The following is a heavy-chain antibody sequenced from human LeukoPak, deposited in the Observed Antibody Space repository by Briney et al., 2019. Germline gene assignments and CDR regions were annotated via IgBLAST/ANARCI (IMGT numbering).Heavy chain of an antibody. J-gene: IGHJ4*02. V-gene: IGHV4-39*02. CDR2: IYYSGST. CDR3: ARDLYGGVTHVGGFDY. D-gene: IGHD3-16*01. Sequence: PSETLSLTFTVPGGSISSSYYYWGWIRQPPGKGLEWIGSIYYSGSTYYNPSLKSRVTISVDTSKNQFSLKLRSVTAADTAVYYCARDLYGGVTHVGGFDYWGQGTLVTVSS. CDR1: GGSISSSYYY.